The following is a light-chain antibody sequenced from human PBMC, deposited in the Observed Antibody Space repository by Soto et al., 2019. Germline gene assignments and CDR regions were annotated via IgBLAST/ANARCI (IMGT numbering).Light chain of an antibody. J-gene: IGLJ2*01. CDR2: YDT. CDR1: NIGGRR. CDR3: QVWDSSSNQPV. Sequence: SYELTQPPSVSVAPGKTATITCGGDNIGGRREHWYQQKPGPAPTLVIYYDTDRPSGIPERFSGSNSGNTATLTISRVEAGDEADYYCQVWDSSSNQPVFGGGTKLTVL. V-gene: IGLV3-21*04.